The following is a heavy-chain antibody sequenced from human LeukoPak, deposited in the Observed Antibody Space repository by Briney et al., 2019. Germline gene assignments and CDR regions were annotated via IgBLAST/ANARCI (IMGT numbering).Heavy chain of an antibody. J-gene: IGHJ4*02. V-gene: IGHV4-39*07. D-gene: IGHD3-10*01. Sequence: PSETLSLTCTVSGGSISSSSYYWGWIRQPPGKGLEWIGSIYYSGSTYYNPSLKSRVTISVDTSKNQFSLKLSSVTAADTAVYYCARDPWFGELTPFDYWGQGTLVTVSS. CDR1: GGSISSSSYY. CDR2: IYYSGST. CDR3: ARDPWFGELTPFDY.